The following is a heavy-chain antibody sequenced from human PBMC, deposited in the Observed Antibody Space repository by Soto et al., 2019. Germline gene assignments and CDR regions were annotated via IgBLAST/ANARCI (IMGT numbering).Heavy chain of an antibody. CDR1: GVSLSTSGEG. D-gene: IGHD2-15*01. CDR2: IYWDDDK. V-gene: IGHV2-5*02. Sequence: VSGATLVNPTQTLTLTCTLSGVSLSTSGEGVGWIRQPPGKALEWLALIYWDDDKRFSPSLKSRLAITRDISKNQVIMTMTDMAPEDTAIYYCAHRQRTVVVGAPFDLWGQGSQVTVSS. J-gene: IGHJ4*02. CDR3: AHRQRTVVVGAPFDL.